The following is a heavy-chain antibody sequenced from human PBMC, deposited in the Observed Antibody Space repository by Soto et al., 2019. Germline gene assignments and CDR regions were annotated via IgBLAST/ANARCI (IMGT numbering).Heavy chain of an antibody. CDR1: GGTFSSYA. Sequence: QVQLVQSGAEVKKPGSSVKVSCKASGGTFSSYAISWVRQAPGQGLEWMEGIIPIFGTANNAKKFQGRVTITADEATSTAYMELSSLRSEDTAVYYCARDRGDYCTNGVCYFGWFDPWGQGTLVTVSS. J-gene: IGHJ5*02. D-gene: IGHD2-8*01. V-gene: IGHV1-69*01. CDR2: IIPIFGTA. CDR3: ARDRGDYCTNGVCYFGWFDP.